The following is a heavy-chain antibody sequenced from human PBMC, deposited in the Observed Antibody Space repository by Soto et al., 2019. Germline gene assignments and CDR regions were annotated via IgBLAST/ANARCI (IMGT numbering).Heavy chain of an antibody. Sequence: ESGGGLVQPGGSLRLSCAASGFTVSGNYMTWVRQAPGKGLEWVSVIYSGGSTYYADSVKGRFTISRDNPKNTLYLQMNSLRAEDTAVYYCAGRTMVRGVSSYWGQGTLVTVSS. CDR3: AGRTMVRGVSSY. V-gene: IGHV3-66*01. CDR1: GFTVSGNY. J-gene: IGHJ4*02. D-gene: IGHD3-10*01. CDR2: IYSGGST.